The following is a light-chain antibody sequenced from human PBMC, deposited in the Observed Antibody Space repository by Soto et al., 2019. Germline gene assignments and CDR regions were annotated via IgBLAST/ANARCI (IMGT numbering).Light chain of an antibody. CDR2: GVS. V-gene: IGKV3-20*01. CDR1: QSVRSDY. Sequence: IVLNNSLDTLSLYTRQRATLSCRASQSVRSDYFAWYQQKPGQAPRVIIFGVSTRATGVPDRFSGSGSGTDFTLTISRLEPEDFAVYYCQPYCSSGTFGQGTNVDIK. CDR3: QPYCSSGT. J-gene: IGKJ1*01.